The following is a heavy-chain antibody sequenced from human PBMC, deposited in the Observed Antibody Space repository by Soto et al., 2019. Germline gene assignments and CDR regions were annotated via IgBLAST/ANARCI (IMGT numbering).Heavy chain of an antibody. CDR3: ARVPDY. CDR2: MYHSGST. CDR1: GGSISSGGYF. D-gene: IGHD2-2*01. Sequence: SETLSLTCTVSGGSISSGGYFWNWIRQHPGKGLEWIGYMYHSGSTYYNPSLKSRVTISIDRSKNQFSLKLSSVTAADTAVYYCARVPDYWGQGIQVTVSS. V-gene: IGHV4-30-2*01. J-gene: IGHJ4*02.